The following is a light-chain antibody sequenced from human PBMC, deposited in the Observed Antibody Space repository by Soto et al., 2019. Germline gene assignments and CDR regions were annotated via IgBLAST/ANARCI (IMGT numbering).Light chain of an antibody. CDR3: HQYNSWPLT. CDR2: GSS. Sequence: EIVMTQSPATLSVSTGERATLSCRASQSVSNNLAWFQQKPGQAPRLLIYGSSTRATGIPARFSGRGSGTELTLTISSLQSEDFAVYYCHQYNSWPLTFGGGTKVDIK. J-gene: IGKJ4*01. V-gene: IGKV3-15*01. CDR1: QSVSNN.